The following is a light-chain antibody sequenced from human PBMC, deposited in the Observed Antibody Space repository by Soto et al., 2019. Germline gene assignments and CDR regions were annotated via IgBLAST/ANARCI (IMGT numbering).Light chain of an antibody. CDR2: AAS. J-gene: IGKJ5*01. CDR3: QKYNSALGIT. CDR1: QGISNY. V-gene: IGKV1-27*01. Sequence: DIQMTQSPSSLSASVGDRVTITCRASQGISNYLAWYQQKPVKVPKLLIYAASTLQSGVPSRFSGSGSGTDFTLTISSLQPEDVATYYCQKYNSALGITFGQGTRLEIK.